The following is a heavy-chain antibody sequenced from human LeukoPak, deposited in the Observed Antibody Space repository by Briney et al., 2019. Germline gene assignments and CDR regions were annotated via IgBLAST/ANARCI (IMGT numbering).Heavy chain of an antibody. CDR2: ISSSGSTI. Sequence: GGSLRLSCAASGFTFSDYYMSWIRQAPGKGLEWVSYISSSGSTIYYADSVKGRFTISRDNAKNSLYLQMNSLRAEDMAVYYCATEYSSSSGNFDYWGQGTLVTVSS. V-gene: IGHV3-11*04. D-gene: IGHD6-6*01. J-gene: IGHJ4*02. CDR3: ATEYSSSSGNFDY. CDR1: GFTFSDYY.